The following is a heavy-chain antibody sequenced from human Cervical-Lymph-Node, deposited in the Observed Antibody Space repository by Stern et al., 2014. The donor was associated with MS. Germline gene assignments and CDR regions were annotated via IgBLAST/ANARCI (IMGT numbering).Heavy chain of an antibody. D-gene: IGHD3-16*01. CDR2: VILSSRTS. CDR1: GGIFSSFA. CDR3: ARVSGARGYYDTAAPFDF. Sequence: VQLVQSGAEVKKPGSSVKVSCTASGGIFSSFAIRWVRQAPGQGLEWMGGVILSSRTSNYAPQFQGRVTITAAQSTSAAYMDMSSLRSDGTAVYCGARVSGARGYYDTAAPFDFWGQGTLVAVSS. J-gene: IGHJ4*02. V-gene: IGHV1-69*01.